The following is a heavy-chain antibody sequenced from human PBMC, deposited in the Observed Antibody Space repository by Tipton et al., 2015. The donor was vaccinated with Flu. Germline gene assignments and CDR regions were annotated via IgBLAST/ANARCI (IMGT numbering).Heavy chain of an antibody. CDR1: GGSISSYY. V-gene: IGHV4-59*01. J-gene: IGHJ3*02. D-gene: IGHD2-2*01. CDR2: IYYSGST. Sequence: TLSLTCTVSGGSISSYYWSWIRQPPGKGLEWIGYIYYSGSTNYNPSLKSRVTISVDTSKNQFSLKLSSVTAADTAVYYCARAGPYDIVVVPAAIGAFDIWGQGTMVTVSS. CDR3: ARAGPYDIVVVPAAIGAFDI.